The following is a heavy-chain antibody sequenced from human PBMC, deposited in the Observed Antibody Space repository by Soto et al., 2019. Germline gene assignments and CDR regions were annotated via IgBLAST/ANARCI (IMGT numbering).Heavy chain of an antibody. D-gene: IGHD4-17*01. CDR2: IIPIFGTA. Sequence: SVKVSCKASGGTFSSYAISWVRQAPGQGLEWMGGIIPIFGTANYAQKFQGRVTITADESTSTAYMELSSLRSEDTAVYYCARGEERHGDYGDFDYWGQGTLVTVSS. J-gene: IGHJ4*02. V-gene: IGHV1-69*13. CDR1: GGTFSSYA. CDR3: ARGEERHGDYGDFDY.